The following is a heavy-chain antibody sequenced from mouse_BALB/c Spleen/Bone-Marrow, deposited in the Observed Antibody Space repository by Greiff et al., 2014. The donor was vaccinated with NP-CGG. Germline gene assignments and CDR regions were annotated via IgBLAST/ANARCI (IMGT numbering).Heavy chain of an antibody. J-gene: IGHJ2*01. CDR2: INPSSGYT. V-gene: IGHV1-4*01. Sequence: VQLQQSGAELARPGASVKMSCRASGYTFTTYTIHWVRQRPGQGLEWIGYINPSSGYTNYIQKFKDKATLTADKSSSTAYMQLSSLTSGDSAVYYCARRDDGYVFFDYWGQGTTLTVSS. D-gene: IGHD2-3*01. CDR3: ARRDDGYVFFDY. CDR1: GYTFTTYT.